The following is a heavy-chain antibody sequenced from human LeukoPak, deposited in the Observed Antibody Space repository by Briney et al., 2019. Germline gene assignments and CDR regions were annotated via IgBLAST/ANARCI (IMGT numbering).Heavy chain of an antibody. J-gene: IGHJ6*04. CDR2: IIPFFGTA. D-gene: IGHD2-2*01. CDR1: GCTFSSYA. V-gene: IGHV1-69*01. CDR3: ARALIVVVPAAPREYYYYGMDV. Sequence: ASVKVSCKASGCTFSSYAISWVRQAPGQGLEWMGGIIPFFGTANYAQKFQGRVTITADESTSTAYMELSSLRSEDTAVYYCARALIVVVPAAPREYYYYGMDVWGKGTTVTVSS.